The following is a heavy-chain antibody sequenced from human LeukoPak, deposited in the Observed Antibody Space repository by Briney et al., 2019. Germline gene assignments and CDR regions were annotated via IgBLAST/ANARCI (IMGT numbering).Heavy chain of an antibody. D-gene: IGHD3-22*01. J-gene: IGHJ6*02. CDR2: MNPNSGNT. CDR1: GGSFRSNA. V-gene: IGHV1-8*02. Sequence: ASVKVSCKASGGSFRSNAISWLRQATGQGLEWMGWMNPNSGNTGYAQKFQGRVTMTRNTSISTAYMELSSLRSEDTAVYYCARGVTMTDVWGQGTTVTVSS. CDR3: ARGVTMTDV.